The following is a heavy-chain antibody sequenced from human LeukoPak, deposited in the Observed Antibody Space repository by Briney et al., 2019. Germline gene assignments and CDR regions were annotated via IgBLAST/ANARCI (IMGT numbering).Heavy chain of an antibody. Sequence: GGSLRLSYAASGFTFSNYAMSWVRQAPGRGLEWVSAISGSSGLTYYADSVKGRFTISRDNSKNTLFLQMNSLRVEDTAVYYCARRGESASYGDYRFDYWGQGTLVTVSS. CDR1: GFTFSNYA. D-gene: IGHD4-17*01. V-gene: IGHV3-23*01. J-gene: IGHJ4*02. CDR3: ARRGESASYGDYRFDY. CDR2: ISGSSGLT.